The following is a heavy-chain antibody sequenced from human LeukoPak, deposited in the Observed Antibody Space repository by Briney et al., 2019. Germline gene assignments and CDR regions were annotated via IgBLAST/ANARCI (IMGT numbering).Heavy chain of an antibody. CDR2: MNPNSGNT. Sequence: ASVKVSCKASGYTFTSYDINWVRQATGQGLGWMGWMNPNSGNTGYAQKLQGRVTMTTDTSTSTAYMELRSLRSDDTAVYYCARDGMGANTGVDYWGQGTLVIVSS. CDR1: GYTFTSYD. D-gene: IGHD1-26*01. V-gene: IGHV1-8*01. CDR3: ARDGMGANTGVDY. J-gene: IGHJ4*02.